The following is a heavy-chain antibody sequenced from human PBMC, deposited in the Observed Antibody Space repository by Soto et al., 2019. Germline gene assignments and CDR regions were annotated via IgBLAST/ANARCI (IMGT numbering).Heavy chain of an antibody. CDR2: ISSSSTYT. Sequence: QVQLVESGGGLVKPGGSLSLSCAASGFTFSDYYMTWIRQAPGRGLEWVSHISSSSTYTDYTDSVKGRFTISRDNAKNSLYLQMNSLRTEDTAVYYCARENGGSSYDWGQGTMVTVSS. CDR3: ARENGGSSYD. J-gene: IGHJ4*02. D-gene: IGHD6-6*01. CDR1: GFTFSDYY. V-gene: IGHV3-11*05.